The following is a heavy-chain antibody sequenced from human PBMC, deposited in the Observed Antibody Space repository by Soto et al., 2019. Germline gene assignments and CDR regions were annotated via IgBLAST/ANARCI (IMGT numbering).Heavy chain of an antibody. V-gene: IGHV4-34*01. Sequence: SETLSLTCAVYGGSFSGYYCSWVRQPPGKGLEWIGEINHSGSTNYNPSLTSRVTRSVDTSKNQFSLKLSSVTAADTAVYYCARATNVLLWFGESQFDYWGQGTLVTVSS. CDR2: INHSGST. J-gene: IGHJ4*02. D-gene: IGHD3-10*01. CDR1: GGSFSGYY. CDR3: ARATNVLLWFGESQFDY.